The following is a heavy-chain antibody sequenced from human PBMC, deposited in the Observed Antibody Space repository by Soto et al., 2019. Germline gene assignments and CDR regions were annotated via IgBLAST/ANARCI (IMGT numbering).Heavy chain of an antibody. CDR2: IWYDGNNK. J-gene: IGHJ4*02. Sequence: PXGVLRLSCAASGFTFSSYGMHWVRQAPGKGLEWVAVIWYDGNNKYYADSVKGRFTISRDNSKNTLYVQMTSLRAEDTAIYYCARGLHSLFDYWGQGTLVTVSS. CDR1: GFTFSSYG. CDR3: ARGLHSLFDY. D-gene: IGHD2-21*01. V-gene: IGHV3-33*01.